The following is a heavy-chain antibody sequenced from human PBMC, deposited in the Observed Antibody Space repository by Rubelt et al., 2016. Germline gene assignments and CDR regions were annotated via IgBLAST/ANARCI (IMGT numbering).Heavy chain of an antibody. D-gene: IGHD1-14*01. Sequence: QVQLQQWGAGLLKPSETLSLTCAVYGGSFSGYYWSWIRQPPGKGLEWIGEINHSGSTNYNPSLKSRVTISVDTSKNQFSLKLSSVTAADTAVYYCARDRPLRDGFDYWGQGTLVTVSS. CDR1: GGSFSGYY. J-gene: IGHJ4*02. CDR2: INHSGST. V-gene: IGHV4-34*01. CDR3: ARDRPLRDGFDY.